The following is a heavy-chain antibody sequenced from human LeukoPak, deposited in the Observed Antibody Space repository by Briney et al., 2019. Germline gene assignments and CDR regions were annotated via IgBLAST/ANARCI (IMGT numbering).Heavy chain of an antibody. J-gene: IGHJ6*02. CDR1: GYTFTSYG. CDR3: ARRAKKVPAAYGMDV. CDR2: ISAYNGNT. Sequence: ASVTVSCKASGYTFTSYGISWGRRAPGQGLEWMGWISAYNGNTNYAQKLQRRVTITTDTSTSTAYMELRSLRSDDTAVYYCARRAKKVPAAYGMDVWGQGTTVTVSS. D-gene: IGHD2-2*01. V-gene: IGHV1-18*01.